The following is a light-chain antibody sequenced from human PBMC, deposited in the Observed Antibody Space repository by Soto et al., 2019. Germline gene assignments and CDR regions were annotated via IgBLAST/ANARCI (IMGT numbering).Light chain of an antibody. V-gene: IGKV1-5*03. Sequence: DIQVTQSPSTMSASVEDRVTITCRASQSLNSWLAWYQQKPGKAPKLLIHKASILPSVVPSRFSGSESGTEYTLTISRLQPDDFATYYCQHYIGFSAIFGQGTKVEIK. CDR1: QSLNSW. J-gene: IGKJ1*01. CDR3: QHYIGFSAI. CDR2: KAS.